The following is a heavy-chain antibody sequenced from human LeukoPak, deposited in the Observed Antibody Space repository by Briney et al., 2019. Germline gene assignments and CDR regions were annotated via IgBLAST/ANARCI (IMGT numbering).Heavy chain of an antibody. CDR3: AISSNWNDVRPPYDY. V-gene: IGHV3-21*01. Sequence: GGSLRLSCAASGFTFSSYSMNWVRQAPGKGLEWVSSISSSSSYICYADSVKGRFTISRDNAKNSLYLQMNSLRAEDTAVYYCAISSNWNDVRPPYDYWGQGTLVTVSS. D-gene: IGHD1-20*01. CDR1: GFTFSSYS. CDR2: ISSSSSYI. J-gene: IGHJ4*02.